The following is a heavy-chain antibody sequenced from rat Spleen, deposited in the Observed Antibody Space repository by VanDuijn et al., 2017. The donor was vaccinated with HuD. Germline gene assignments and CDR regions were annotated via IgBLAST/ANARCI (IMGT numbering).Heavy chain of an antibody. CDR3: GKDMNYFSTYPFYVMGA. CDR2: IIYDGSST. Sequence: EVQLVESGGGLVQPGRSLKLSCAASGFTFSNYGMAWVCQAPTKGLEWVATIIYDGSSTYYRDSVRGRFTISRDNAENTAYLQMNSLRSEDTATYYCGKDMNYFSTYPFYVMGAWGQGTLVTVSS. CDR1: GFTFSNYG. V-gene: IGHV5-29*01. J-gene: IGHJ3*01. D-gene: IGHD1-2*01.